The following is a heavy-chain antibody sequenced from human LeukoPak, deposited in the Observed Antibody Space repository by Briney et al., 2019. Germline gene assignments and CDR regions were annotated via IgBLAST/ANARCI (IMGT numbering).Heavy chain of an antibody. CDR1: GFTVSSSY. Sequence: GGSLRLSCAASGFTVSSSYMSWVRQAPGKGLEWVSLIYSGGSTYYADSVKGRFTISRDNSKNTLYLRMNSLRPEDTAVYYCAKGYNYAYEYWGQGTLVTVSS. CDR2: IYSGGST. J-gene: IGHJ4*02. CDR3: AKGYNYAYEY. V-gene: IGHV3-53*01. D-gene: IGHD5-18*01.